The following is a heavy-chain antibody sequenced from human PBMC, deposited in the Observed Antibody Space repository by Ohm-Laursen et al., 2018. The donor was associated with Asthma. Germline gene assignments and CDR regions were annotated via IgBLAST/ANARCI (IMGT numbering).Heavy chain of an antibody. CDR3: AGLSAYFYYSGLAV. Sequence: GTLSLTCAVYGTSLSNYYWTWIRQPPGKGLEWIGEVDQSGSAKYTPSLKSRVTISQDSSKSQFSLKLTSATAADTAIYYCAGLSAYFYYSGLAVWSQGTSVTVSS. CDR2: VDQSGSA. V-gene: IGHV4-34*01. D-gene: IGHD3-3*01. J-gene: IGHJ6*02. CDR1: GTSLSNYY.